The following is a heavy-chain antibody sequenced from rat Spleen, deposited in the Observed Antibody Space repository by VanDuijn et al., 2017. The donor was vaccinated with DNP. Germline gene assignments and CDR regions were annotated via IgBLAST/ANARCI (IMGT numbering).Heavy chain of an antibody. Sequence: EVQLVESGGGLVQSGRSLKVSCAASGFSFSDYNMAWVREAPKKGLEWVATITYDGSRTYYRDSVKGRFTISRDKAKSTLYLQMDSLRSEDTATYYCTTFEGTNAWGQGTSVTVSS. CDR2: ITYDGSRT. D-gene: IGHD1-11*01. CDR1: GFSFSDYN. V-gene: IGHV5S10*01. CDR3: TTFEGTNA. J-gene: IGHJ4*01.